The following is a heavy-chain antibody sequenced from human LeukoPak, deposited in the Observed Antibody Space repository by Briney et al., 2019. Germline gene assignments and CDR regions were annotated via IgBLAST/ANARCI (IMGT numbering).Heavy chain of an antibody. V-gene: IGHV4-4*07. CDR2: IYTSGAT. CDR3: ARSPRAGTPYYYYVDV. D-gene: IGHD2-15*01. CDR1: GGSISSYY. Sequence: PSETLSLTCTVSGGSISSYYWTRIRQPAGKGLEWIGRIYTSGATIYNPSLKSRVTMSVDTPKNQFSLRLSSVTAADTAVYYCARSPRAGTPYYYYVDVWGTGTTITVSS. J-gene: IGHJ6*03.